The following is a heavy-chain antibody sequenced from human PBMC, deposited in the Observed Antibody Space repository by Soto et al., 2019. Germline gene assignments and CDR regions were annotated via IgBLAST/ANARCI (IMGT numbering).Heavy chain of an antibody. CDR1: GYTFTSYD. Sequence: ASVKVSCKASGYTFTSYDINWVRQATGQGLEWMGWMNPNSGNTGYAQKFQGRVTMTRNTSISTAYMELSSLRSEDTAVYYCARGRDNWNYDYYYYMDVWGKGTTVTVSS. J-gene: IGHJ6*03. V-gene: IGHV1-8*01. D-gene: IGHD1-20*01. CDR3: ARGRDNWNYDYYYYMDV. CDR2: MNPNSGNT.